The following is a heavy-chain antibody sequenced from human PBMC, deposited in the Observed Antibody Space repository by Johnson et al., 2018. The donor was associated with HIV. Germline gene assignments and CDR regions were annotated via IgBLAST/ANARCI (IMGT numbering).Heavy chain of an antibody. J-gene: IGHJ3*02. CDR2: INQAGSEN. V-gene: IGHV3-7*03. D-gene: IGHD3-22*01. CDR1: GVTFSRDW. CDR3: ARVTRYYDSSDYSPRSDAFDI. Sequence: VQLVESGGVVVQPGGSLRLSCAASGVTFSRDWMNWVRQAPGKGLEWVANINQAGSENYYVDSVKGRFSISRANAKNSLYLQMNSLRAEDTALYYCARVTRYYDSSDYSPRSDAFDIWGQGTMVTVSS.